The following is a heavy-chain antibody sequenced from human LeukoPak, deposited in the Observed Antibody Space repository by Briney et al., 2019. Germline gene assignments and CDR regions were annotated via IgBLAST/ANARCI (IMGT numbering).Heavy chain of an antibody. CDR2: IYTSGST. CDR1: GGSISSYY. D-gene: IGHD3-3*01. CDR3: ARAARITIFGVIYNPYYFDY. J-gene: IGHJ4*02. Sequence: PSETLSLTCTVSGGSISSYYWSWIRQPAGKGLEWIGRIYTSGSTNYNPSLKSRVTMSVDTSKNQFSLKLSSVTAADTAVYYCARAARITIFGVIYNPYYFDYWGQGTLVTLPS. V-gene: IGHV4-4*07.